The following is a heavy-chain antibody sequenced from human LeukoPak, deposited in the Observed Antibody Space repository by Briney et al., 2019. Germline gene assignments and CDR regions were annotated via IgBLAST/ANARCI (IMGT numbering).Heavy chain of an antibody. J-gene: IGHJ5*02. V-gene: IGHV3-23*01. D-gene: IGHD3-10*01. CDR2: ISGSGGST. CDR3: AKDPPAPYGSGSHYNVRDWFDP. CDR1: GFTFSSYG. Sequence: PGGTLRLSCAASGFTFSSYGMSWVRQAPGKGLEWASAISGSGGSTYYADSVKGRFTISRDNSKNTLYLQMNSLRAEDTAVYYCAKDPPAPYGSGSHYNVRDWFDPWGQGTLVTVSS.